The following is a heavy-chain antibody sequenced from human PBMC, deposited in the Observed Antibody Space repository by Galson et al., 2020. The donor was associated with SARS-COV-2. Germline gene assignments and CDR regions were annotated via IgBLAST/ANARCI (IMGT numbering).Heavy chain of an antibody. V-gene: IGHV4-34*01. CDR1: GGSFGGYY. CDR3: ARGGRIRANWFDP. CDR2: INHSGST. D-gene: IGHD3-10*01. Sequence: SETLSLTCAVYGGSFGGYYWSWIRQPPGKGLEWIGEINHSGSTNYNPSLKSRVTISVDTSKNQFSLKLSSVTAADTAVYYCARGGRIRANWFDPWGQGTLVTVSS. J-gene: IGHJ5*02.